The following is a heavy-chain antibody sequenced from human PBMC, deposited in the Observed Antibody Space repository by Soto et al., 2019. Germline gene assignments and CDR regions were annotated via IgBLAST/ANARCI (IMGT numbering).Heavy chain of an antibody. J-gene: IGHJ4*02. D-gene: IGHD1-7*01. CDR3: ARDLNWNYPSAESYFDY. V-gene: IGHV1-18*01. CDR2: ISAYSGNT. CDR1: GYTFTSYG. Sequence: ASVKVSCKASGYTFTSYGISWVRQAPGQGLEWMGWISAYSGNTNYAQKVQGRVTMTTDTSTSTAYMELRSLRSDDTAVYYSARDLNWNYPSAESYFDYCGQGTLVTVSS.